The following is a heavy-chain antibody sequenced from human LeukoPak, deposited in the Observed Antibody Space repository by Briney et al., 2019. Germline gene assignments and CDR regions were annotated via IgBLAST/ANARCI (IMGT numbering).Heavy chain of an antibody. V-gene: IGHV1-2*06. D-gene: IGHD3-22*01. Sequence: VASVKVSCKASGYTFTGYYMHWVRQAPGQGLELKGRINPNSGGTNYAQKFQGRVTMTRDTSISTAYMELSRLRSDDTAVYYCARTMIVPLPGDAFDIWGQGTMVTVSS. CDR1: GYTFTGYY. J-gene: IGHJ3*02. CDR3: ARTMIVPLPGDAFDI. CDR2: INPNSGGT.